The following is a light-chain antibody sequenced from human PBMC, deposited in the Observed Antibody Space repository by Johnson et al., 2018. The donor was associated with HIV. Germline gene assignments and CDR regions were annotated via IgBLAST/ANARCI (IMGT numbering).Light chain of an antibody. J-gene: IGLJ1*01. V-gene: IGLV1-51*01. CDR2: DNN. CDR3: GTWDTGGV. Sequence: QSVLTQPPSVSAAPGQRVTISCSGSSSNIGNNYVSWYQQLPGRAPKLLIYDNNKRPSGIPDRFSGSKSGTSATLGITGLQTGDEADYYCGTWDTGGVFGTGTKVTVL. CDR1: SSNIGNNY.